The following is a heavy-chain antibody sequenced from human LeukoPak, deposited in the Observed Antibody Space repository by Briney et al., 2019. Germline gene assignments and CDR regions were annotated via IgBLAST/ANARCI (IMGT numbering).Heavy chain of an antibody. CDR1: GGTFSSYA. J-gene: IGHJ6*02. V-gene: IGHV1-69*13. D-gene: IGHD6-19*01. Sequence: PWASVKVSCKASGGTFSSYAISWVRQAPRQGLEWMGGIIPIFGTANYAQKFQGRVTITADESTSTAYMELSSLRSEDTAVYYCAAMGIAVPGGEYYYYYYGMDVWGQGTLVTVSS. CDR3: AAMGIAVPGGEYYYYYYGMDV. CDR2: IIPIFGTA.